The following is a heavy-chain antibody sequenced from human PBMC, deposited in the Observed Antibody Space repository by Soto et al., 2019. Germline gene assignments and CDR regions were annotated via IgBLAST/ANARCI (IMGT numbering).Heavy chain of an antibody. J-gene: IGHJ6*02. Sequence: QVQLVESGGGVVQPGRSLRLSCAASGFTLSSYAMHWVRQAPGKGLEWVAVISYDGSNKYYADSVKGRFTISRDNSKNTLYLQMNSLRAEDTAVYYCARVAAAGLYYYYYGMDVWGQGTTVTVSS. CDR2: ISYDGSNK. CDR3: ARVAAAGLYYYYYGMDV. CDR1: GFTLSSYA. V-gene: IGHV3-30-3*01. D-gene: IGHD6-13*01.